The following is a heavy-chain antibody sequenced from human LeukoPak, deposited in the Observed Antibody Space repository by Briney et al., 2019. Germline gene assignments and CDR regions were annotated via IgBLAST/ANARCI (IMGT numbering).Heavy chain of an antibody. CDR2: ISYDGSNK. CDR1: GFTFSSYA. CDR3: AKSIGGDSSGYYYRESLYYFDY. V-gene: IGHV3-30*04. J-gene: IGHJ4*02. Sequence: PGRSLRLSCAASGFTFSSYAMHWVRQAPGKGLEWVAVISYDGSNKYYADSVKGRFTISRDNSKNTLYLQMNSLRAEDTAVYYCAKSIGGDSSGYYYRESLYYFDYWGQGTLVTVSS. D-gene: IGHD3-22*01.